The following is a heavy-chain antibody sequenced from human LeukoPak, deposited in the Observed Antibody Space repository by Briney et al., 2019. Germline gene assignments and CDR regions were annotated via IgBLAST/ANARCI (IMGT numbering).Heavy chain of an antibody. CDR2: IKSKTDGGTT. CDR3: TTEITMIVVALISPLVPMDV. D-gene: IGHD3-22*01. CDR1: GFTFSNAW. V-gene: IGHV3-15*01. Sequence: GGSLRLSCAASGFTFSNAWMSWVRQAPGKGLEWVGRIKSKTDGGTTDYAAPVKGRFTISRDDSKNTLYLQMNSLKTEDTAVYYCTTEITMIVVALISPLVPMDVWGKGTTVTVSS. J-gene: IGHJ6*03.